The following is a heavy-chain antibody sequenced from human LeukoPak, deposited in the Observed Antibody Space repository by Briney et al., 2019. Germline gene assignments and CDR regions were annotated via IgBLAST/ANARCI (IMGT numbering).Heavy chain of an antibody. CDR1: GYTFTSYD. CDR3: ARADFWSGLRGAYYFDY. V-gene: IGHV1-69*06. Sequence: SVKVSCKASGYTFTSYDINWVRQAPGQGLEWMGGIIPIFGTANYAQKFQGRVTITADKSTSTAYMELSSLRSEDTAVYYCARADFWSGLRGAYYFDYWGQGTLVTVSS. CDR2: IIPIFGTA. D-gene: IGHD3-3*01. J-gene: IGHJ4*02.